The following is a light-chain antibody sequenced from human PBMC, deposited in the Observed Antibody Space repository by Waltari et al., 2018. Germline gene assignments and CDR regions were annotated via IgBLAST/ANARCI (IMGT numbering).Light chain of an antibody. V-gene: IGLV4-69*01. J-gene: IGLJ3*02. CDR2: VNSDGSH. Sequence: QLVLTQSPSASASLGASVKLTCPLSSGHSSNVIASLQQQPEKGPRYLMKVNSDGSHSKGDEIPDRFSGSSSGAERYLTISSLQSEDEADYYCQTGGHGTWVFGGGTKLTVL. CDR1: SGHSSNV. CDR3: QTGGHGTWV.